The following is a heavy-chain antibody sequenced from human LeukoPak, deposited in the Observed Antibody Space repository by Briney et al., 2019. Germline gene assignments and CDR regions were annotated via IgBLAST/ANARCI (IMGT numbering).Heavy chain of an antibody. CDR1: GYTFTSYA. Sequence: ASVKVSCKASGYTFTSYAMNWVRQAPGQGLEWMGWINTNTGNPTYAQGFTGRFVFSLDTSVSTAYLQISSLKAEDTAVYYCARVSLEWSAFSYYYYYYMDVWGKGTTVTVSS. V-gene: IGHV7-4-1*02. D-gene: IGHD3-3*01. CDR3: ARVSLEWSAFSYYYYYYMDV. CDR2: INTNTGNP. J-gene: IGHJ6*03.